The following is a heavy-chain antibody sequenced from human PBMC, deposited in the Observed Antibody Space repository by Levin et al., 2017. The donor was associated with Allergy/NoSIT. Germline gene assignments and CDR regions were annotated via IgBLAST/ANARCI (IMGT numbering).Heavy chain of an antibody. D-gene: IGHD3-9*01. V-gene: IGHV3-43*01. J-gene: IGHJ4*02. CDR2: ISWDGTVT. CDR3: VREKYDNSNLVFDY. CDR1: GFTFDDHT. Sequence: PGGSLRLSCVASGFTFDDHTMHWVRQAPGKGLEWVSLISWDGTVTYYAESVKGRFTISRDNSANSLYLQMNSLRTEDTAFYYCVREKYDNSNLVFDYWGQGTLVTVSS.